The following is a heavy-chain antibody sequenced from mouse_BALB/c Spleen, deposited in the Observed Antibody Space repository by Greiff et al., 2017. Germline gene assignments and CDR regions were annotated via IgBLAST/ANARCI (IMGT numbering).Heavy chain of an antibody. D-gene: IGHD2-4*01. CDR2: INPSSGYT. J-gene: IGHJ3*01. V-gene: IGHV1-4*01. Sequence: QVQLQQSGAELARPGASVKMSCKASGYTFTSYTMHWVKQRPGQGLEWIGYINPSSGYTNYNQKFKDKATLTADKSSSTAYMQLSSLTSEDSAVYYCAREGYDYPYAMDYWGQGTLVTVSA. CDR1: GYTFTSYT. CDR3: AREGYDYPYAMDY.